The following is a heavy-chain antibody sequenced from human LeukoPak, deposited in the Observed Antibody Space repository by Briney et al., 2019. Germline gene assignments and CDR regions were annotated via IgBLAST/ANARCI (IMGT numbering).Heavy chain of an antibody. CDR2: IGTSGSNI. CDR1: GLTFSNYE. D-gene: IGHD6-19*01. CDR3: ARGSGWYLDC. Sequence: GGSLRLSCEVSGLTFSNYEMNWVRQAPGKGLEWVSYIGTSGSNIYYADSVKGRFTISRDNAKNSLYLQMNSLRVEDTAVYYCARGSGWYLDCWGQGTLVT. J-gene: IGHJ4*02. V-gene: IGHV3-48*03.